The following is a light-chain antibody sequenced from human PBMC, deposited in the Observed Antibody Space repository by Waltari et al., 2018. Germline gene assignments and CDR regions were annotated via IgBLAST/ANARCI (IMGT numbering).Light chain of an antibody. Sequence: QSVLTQPPSVSGAPGQRVTISCTGSSSNIGAGYDVHWYQQLPGTAPKLLIYGNSSRPSGVPDRFSGSKSGTSASLAITGLQAEDEADYYCQSYDSSLIWVFGGGTKLTVL. CDR2: GNS. J-gene: IGLJ3*02. CDR3: QSYDSSLIWV. V-gene: IGLV1-40*01. CDR1: SSNIGAGYD.